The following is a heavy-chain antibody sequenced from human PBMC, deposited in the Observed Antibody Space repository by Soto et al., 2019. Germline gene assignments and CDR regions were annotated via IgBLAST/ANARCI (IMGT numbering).Heavy chain of an antibody. CDR2: IYHSGST. CDR3: ARDSRKLINCSGGSCPPRSMDV. D-gene: IGHD2-15*01. Sequence: SETLSLTCAVSGGSISSSNWWSWVRQPPGKGLEWIGEIYHSGSTNYNPSLKSRVTISVDKSKNQFSLKLSSVTAADTAVYYCARDSRKLINCSGGSCPPRSMDVWGQGTTVTVSS. J-gene: IGHJ6*02. CDR1: GGSISSSNW. V-gene: IGHV4-4*02.